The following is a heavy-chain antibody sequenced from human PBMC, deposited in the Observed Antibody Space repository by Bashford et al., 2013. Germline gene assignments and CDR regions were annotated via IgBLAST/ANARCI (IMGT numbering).Heavy chain of an antibody. Sequence: RQAPGKGLEWVSYTSESGSTIYYADSVKGRFTISRDSAKNSLYLQMNSLRAEDTAVYYCARRAAPGTYADYWGQGTLVTVSS. V-gene: IGHV3-11*01. J-gene: IGHJ4*02. CDR3: ARRAAPGTYADY. CDR2: TSESGSTI. D-gene: IGHD6-13*01.